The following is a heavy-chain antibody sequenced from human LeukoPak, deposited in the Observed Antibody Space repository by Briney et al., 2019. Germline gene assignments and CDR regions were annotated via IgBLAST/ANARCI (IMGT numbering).Heavy chain of an antibody. CDR2: ISYDGNNK. V-gene: IGHV3-30*19. J-gene: IGHJ4*02. D-gene: IGHD6-13*01. Sequence: GGSLRLSCAASGFHFNSHGIHWVRQAPAKGLEWVAVISYDGNNKYYADSVKGRFTISRDNSKNTLYLQMNSLRGEDTAVYYCARIFISTWLIDYWGQGTPVTVSS. CDR3: ARIFISTWLIDY. CDR1: GFHFNSHG.